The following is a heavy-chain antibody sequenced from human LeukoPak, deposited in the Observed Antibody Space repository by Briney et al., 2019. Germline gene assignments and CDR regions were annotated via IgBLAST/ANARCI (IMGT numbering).Heavy chain of an antibody. D-gene: IGHD5-24*01. V-gene: IGHV4-34*01. Sequence: SETLSLTSAVYGESFSSYYWSWIRQPPGKGLEWMGEINHSGNTNYYPSLKSRVTISVDTSKNQFSLKLSSVTAADTAVYYCARVDGDGYNIPDYWGQGTLVTVSS. CDR1: GESFSSYY. J-gene: IGHJ4*02. CDR3: ARVDGDGYNIPDY. CDR2: INHSGNT.